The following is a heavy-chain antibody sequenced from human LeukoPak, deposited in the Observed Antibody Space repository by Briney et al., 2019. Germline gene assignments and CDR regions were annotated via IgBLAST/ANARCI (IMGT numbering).Heavy chain of an antibody. CDR3: ARDDTGFEY. Sequence: SETLSLTCSVSGFSISSAYHWGWIRQPPGRRLEWIGSISHTGVTYYNPSFKSQLTISLDTSKDQFSLQLTSVTAADTAMYYCARDDTGFEYWGQGIVVTVSS. D-gene: IGHD1-1*01. CDR1: GFSISSAYH. J-gene: IGHJ4*02. CDR2: ISHTGVT. V-gene: IGHV4-38-2*02.